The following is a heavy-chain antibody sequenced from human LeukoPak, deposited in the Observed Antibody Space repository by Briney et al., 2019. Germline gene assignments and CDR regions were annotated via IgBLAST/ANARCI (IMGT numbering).Heavy chain of an antibody. CDR3: ARDRQGGY. V-gene: IGHV1-18*01. CDR2: IRVYSGNT. CDR1: GYTFTSYG. Sequence: GASVKVSCKASGYTFTSYGITWVRQAPGQGLEWMGWIRVYSGNTNYAQKLQDRVTMTTDTSTSTAYMELNNLTSDDTAVYYCARDRQGGYWGQGTLVTVSS. J-gene: IGHJ4*02. D-gene: IGHD1-26*01.